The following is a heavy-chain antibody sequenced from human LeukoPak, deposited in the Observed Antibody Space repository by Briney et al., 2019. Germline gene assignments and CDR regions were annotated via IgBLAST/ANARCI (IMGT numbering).Heavy chain of an antibody. V-gene: IGHV4-59*01. CDR2: IYYSGST. D-gene: IGHD6-13*01. Sequence: SETLSLTCTVSGASISSYYWSWIRQPPGRGLEWIGYIYYSGSTKYNPSLKSRVTISVDTSKNQFSLKVSSVTAEDTAVYYCASGPYPAAGTDHQFDYWGQGTLVTVSS. CDR3: ASGPYPAAGTDHQFDY. J-gene: IGHJ4*02. CDR1: GASISSYY.